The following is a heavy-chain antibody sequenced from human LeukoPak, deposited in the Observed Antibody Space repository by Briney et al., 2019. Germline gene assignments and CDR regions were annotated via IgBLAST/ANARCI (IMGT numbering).Heavy chain of an antibody. D-gene: IGHD2-8*01. CDR1: GFTFRSYA. CDR2: IDSSGDNT. J-gene: IGHJ4*02. V-gene: IGHV3-23*01. Sequence: TGGSLRLSCAASGFTFRSYAMNWVRQAPGKGLEWVSAIDSSGDNTFVADSVKGRFTISRDNSKNTLYLQINNLRAEDTAVYYCAKDKSLGTYTNGWYQFDFWGQGTLVAVSS. CDR3: AKDKSLGTYTNGWYQFDF.